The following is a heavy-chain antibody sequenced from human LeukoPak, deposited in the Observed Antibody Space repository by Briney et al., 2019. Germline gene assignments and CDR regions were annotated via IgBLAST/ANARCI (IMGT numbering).Heavy chain of an antibody. D-gene: IGHD6-6*01. Sequence: PSETLSLTCTVSGGAISSYYWSWIRPPPGKGLEWTGYIYCGGRTNYNPSLTSRVTISVDTSKEQFALKLSSVSAADTAVYYCASAHSSSSVYFDYWGQGTLVTDSS. J-gene: IGHJ4*02. V-gene: IGHV4-59*08. CDR1: GGAISSYY. CDR2: IYCGGRT. CDR3: ASAHSSSSVYFDY.